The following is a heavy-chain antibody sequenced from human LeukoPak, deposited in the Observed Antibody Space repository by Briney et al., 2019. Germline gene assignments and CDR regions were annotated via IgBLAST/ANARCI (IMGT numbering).Heavy chain of an antibody. D-gene: IGHD5-24*01. V-gene: IGHV4-38-2*02. CDR2: ISHSGYT. CDR1: GGSISSYY. Sequence: SETLSLTCTVSGGSISSYYWVWIRQSPGKGLEWIAGISHSGYTYYSPSLKSRVTISADTSKNQFSLNLSSMTAADTAVYYCARVDGYNQAAYWGQGTLVAVSS. J-gene: IGHJ4*02. CDR3: ARVDGYNQAAY.